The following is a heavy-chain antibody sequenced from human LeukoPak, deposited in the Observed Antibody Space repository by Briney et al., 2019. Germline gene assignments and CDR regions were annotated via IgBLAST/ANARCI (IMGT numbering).Heavy chain of an antibody. CDR2: IYYSGST. V-gene: IGHV4-59*01. Sequence: PSETLALTCTVSGGSISSYYWRWIRQPPGKGLEWIGYIYYSGSTNYNPSLRSRVTISVDTSKIQFSRRLTSATAADTAVYYCARLLEEDYFDYWGQGTLVTVSS. CDR3: ARLLEEDYFDY. D-gene: IGHD2/OR15-2a*01. J-gene: IGHJ4*02. CDR1: GGSISSYY.